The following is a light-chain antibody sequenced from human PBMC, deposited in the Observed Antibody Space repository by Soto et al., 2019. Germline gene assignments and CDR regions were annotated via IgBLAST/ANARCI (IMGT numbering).Light chain of an antibody. CDR2: SNN. CDR1: SSNIGSNT. CDR3: AAWDDCLNGYV. V-gene: IGLV1-44*01. Sequence: QSVLTQPPSASGTPGPRVTISCSGSSSNIGSNTVNWYQQLPGTAPKLLIYSNNQRPSGVPGRFSSSKSGTSASLAISGLQSEDEADYYCAAWDDCLNGYVFGTGTKVTVL. J-gene: IGLJ1*01.